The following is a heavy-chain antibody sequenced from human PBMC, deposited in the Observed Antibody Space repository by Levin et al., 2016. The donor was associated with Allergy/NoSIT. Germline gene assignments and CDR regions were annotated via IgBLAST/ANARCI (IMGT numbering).Heavy chain of an antibody. V-gene: IGHV4-38-2*01. Sequence: SETLSLTCAVSGYSISSGYYWGWIRQPPGKGLEWIGSIYHSGSTYYNPSLKSRVTISVDTSKNQFSLKLSSVTAADTAVYYCARYDYNILTGHYYFDYWGQGTPVTVSS. J-gene: IGHJ4*02. D-gene: IGHD3-9*01. CDR1: GYSISSGYY. CDR2: IYHSGST. CDR3: ARYDYNILTGHYYFDY.